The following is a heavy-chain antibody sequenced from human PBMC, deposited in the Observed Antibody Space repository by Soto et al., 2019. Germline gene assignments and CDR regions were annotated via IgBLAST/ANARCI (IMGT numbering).Heavy chain of an antibody. V-gene: IGHV4-34*01. CDR3: ARGQEGVVATH. D-gene: IGHD2-15*01. J-gene: IGHJ4*02. CDR1: GGSFTGYY. CDR2: IKDGGST. Sequence: QVQLQQWGAGLLKPSETLSLTCAVNGGSFTGYYWRRVRQPPGKGLEWIGEIKDGGSTNYSPSLRSRVTISADTSMKQFSLKVTSVTAADTGVYYCARGQEGVVATHWDQGTLVTVSS.